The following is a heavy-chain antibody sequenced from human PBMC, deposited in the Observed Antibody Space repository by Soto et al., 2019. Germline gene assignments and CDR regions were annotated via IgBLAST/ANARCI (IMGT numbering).Heavy chain of an antibody. Sequence: QLQLQESGSGLVKPSQTLSLTCAVSGGSISSGGYSWSWIRQPPGKGLEWIGYIYHSGSTYYNPSLKSRVTISGDRSKNQFSLKLSSVTAADTAVYYCASRRDGYHHYGYWGQGTLVTVSS. CDR2: IYHSGST. CDR1: GGSISSGGYS. V-gene: IGHV4-30-2*01. J-gene: IGHJ4*02. CDR3: ASRRDGYHHYGY. D-gene: IGHD4-17*01.